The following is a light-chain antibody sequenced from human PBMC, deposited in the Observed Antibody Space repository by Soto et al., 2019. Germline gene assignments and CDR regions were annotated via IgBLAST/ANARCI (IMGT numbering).Light chain of an antibody. J-gene: IGKJ2*01. Sequence: EIVLTQSPGTLSLSPGERATLSCRASQSVSSSSYLAWYQQKPGQAPRLLIYGASSRATGTPDRVSGSGSARDFTLTISRLEPEDFAVYYCRQYGSSPSYTFGQGTKLEIK. CDR3: RQYGSSPSYT. V-gene: IGKV3-20*01. CDR2: GAS. CDR1: QSVSSSSY.